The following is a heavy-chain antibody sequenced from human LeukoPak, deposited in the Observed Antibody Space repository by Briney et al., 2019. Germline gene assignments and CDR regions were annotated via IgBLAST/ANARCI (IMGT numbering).Heavy chain of an antibody. J-gene: IGHJ6*03. CDR1: GGSIRGGYFY. CDR2: ISSSGSA. Sequence: SETLSLTCTVTGGSIRGGYFYWTWIRQPAGRGLEWIVRISSSGSANYTPSLKSRVTISIDTSKDQFSLRVSDVTAADTAKYYCARDAPGVAEYYYYYMDVWGKGTTVTVSS. CDR3: ARDAPGVAEYYYYYMDV. V-gene: IGHV4-61*02. D-gene: IGHD3-3*01.